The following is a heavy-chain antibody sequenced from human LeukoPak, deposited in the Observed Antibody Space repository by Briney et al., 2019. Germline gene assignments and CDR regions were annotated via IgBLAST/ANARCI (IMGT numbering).Heavy chain of an antibody. J-gene: IGHJ4*02. CDR2: ISAYNGNT. V-gene: IGHV1-18*01. CDR3: ARESDYYDSSGYHY. Sequence: ASVKVSCKASGYTFTSYGISWVRQTPGQGLEWMGWISAYNGNTNYAQKLQGRVTMTTDTSTSTAYMELRSLRSDDTAVYYCARESDYYDSSGYHYWGQGTLVTVSS. D-gene: IGHD3-22*01. CDR1: GYTFTSYG.